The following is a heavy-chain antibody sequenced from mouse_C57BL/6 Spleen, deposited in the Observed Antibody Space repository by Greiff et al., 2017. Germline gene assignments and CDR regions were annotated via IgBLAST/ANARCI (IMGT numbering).Heavy chain of an antibody. V-gene: IGHV2-5*01. CDR1: GFSLTSYG. J-gene: IGHJ4*01. D-gene: IGHD2-5*01. Sequence: QVQLKESGPGLVQPSQSLSITCTVSGFSLTSYGVHWVRQSPGKGLEWLGVIWGGGSTDYNAAVMSRLSITKANSKSQVFFKMNSMQANDTAIYYCAKIWSNYYAMDYWGQGTSVTVSS. CDR3: AKIWSNYYAMDY. CDR2: IWGGGST.